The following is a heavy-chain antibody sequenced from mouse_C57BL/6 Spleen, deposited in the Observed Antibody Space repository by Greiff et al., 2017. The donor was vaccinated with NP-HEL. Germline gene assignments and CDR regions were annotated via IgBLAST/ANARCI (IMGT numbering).Heavy chain of an antibody. CDR1: GYTFTDYN. CDR2: INPNNGGT. J-gene: IGHJ1*03. Sequence: VQLKESRPELVKPGASVKMSCKASGYTFTDYNMHWVKQSHGKSLEWIGYINPNNGGTSYNQKFKGKATLTVNKSSSTAYMELRSLTSEDSAVYYCARGDGGGYFDVWGTGTTVTVSS. V-gene: IGHV1-22*01. D-gene: IGHD2-3*01. CDR3: ARGDGGGYFDV.